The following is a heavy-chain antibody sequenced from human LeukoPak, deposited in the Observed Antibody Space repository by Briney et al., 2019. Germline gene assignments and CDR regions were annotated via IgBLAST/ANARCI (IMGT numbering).Heavy chain of an antibody. J-gene: IGHJ4*02. CDR1: GYTFTSYD. Sequence: ASVTVSCTASGYTFTSYDINWVRQAPGQGLEWMGWMNPNSGNTGYAQKFQGRVTMTRNTSISTAYMELSSLRSEDTAVYYCARIRYYYDSSGYYYVKPFDYWGQGTLVTVSS. D-gene: IGHD3-22*01. V-gene: IGHV1-8*01. CDR2: MNPNSGNT. CDR3: ARIRYYYDSSGYYYVKPFDY.